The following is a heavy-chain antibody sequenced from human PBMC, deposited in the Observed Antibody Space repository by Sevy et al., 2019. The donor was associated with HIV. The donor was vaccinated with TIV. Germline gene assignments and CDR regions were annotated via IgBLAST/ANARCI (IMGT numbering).Heavy chain of an antibody. J-gene: IGHJ4*02. CDR2: ISRDDSET. Sequence: GESLKISCEGSGYSFTSHWIGWVRHMPGKGLEWMGIISRDDSETRYSPSFQGQVTFSADKSISTAYLQWSSLKASDTAMYYCATSRSGYFDSSGYYIYWGQGTMVTVSS. CDR1: GYSFTSHW. V-gene: IGHV5-51*01. CDR3: ATSRSGYFDSSGYYIY. D-gene: IGHD3-22*01.